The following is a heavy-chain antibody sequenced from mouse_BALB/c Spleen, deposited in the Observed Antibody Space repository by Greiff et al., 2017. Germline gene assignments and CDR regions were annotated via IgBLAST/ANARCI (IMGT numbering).Heavy chain of an antibody. V-gene: IGHV5-17*02. J-gene: IGHJ1*01. CDR1: GFTFSSFG. CDR3: ARDYGYWYFDV. D-gene: IGHD1-1*01. Sequence: EVKLVESGGGLVQPGGSRKLSCAASGFTFSSFGMHWVRQAPEKGLEWVAYISSGSSTIYYADTVKGRFTISRDNPKNTLFLQMTSLRSEDTAMYYCARDYGYWYFDVWGAGTTVTVSS. CDR2: ISSGSSTI.